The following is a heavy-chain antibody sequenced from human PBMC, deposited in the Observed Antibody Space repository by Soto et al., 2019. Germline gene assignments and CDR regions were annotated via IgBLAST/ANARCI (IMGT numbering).Heavy chain of an antibody. V-gene: IGHV4-39*01. CDR2: IYYTGST. J-gene: IGHJ4*02. CDR3: GRKTPVAGTE. CDR1: GGSIGSNNYY. D-gene: IGHD6-19*01. Sequence: QLQLQESGPGLVRPSETLSLTCTVSGGSIGSNNYYWAWIRQPPGKGLEWIGSIYYTGSTYYNPSLRSRVSISVDTAKNQCSLNLSSVTAADTAQYYCGRKTPVAGTEWVQGTLVTVSA.